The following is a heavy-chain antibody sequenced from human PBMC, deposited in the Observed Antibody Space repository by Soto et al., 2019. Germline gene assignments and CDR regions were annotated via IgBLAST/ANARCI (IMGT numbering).Heavy chain of an antibody. CDR2: IYYNGST. J-gene: IGHJ3*02. D-gene: IGHD1-1*01. CDR3: ARDLRRATTHAFDT. V-gene: IGHV4-39*07. CDR1: GGSISSSSYY. Sequence: SETLSLTCTVSGGSISSSSYYWGWIRQPPGKGLEGIGRIYYNGSTYYNPSLKSRVTISVDTAKNQFSLKLSSVTAADTAVYYCARDLRRATTHAFDTWGQGTMVTVSS.